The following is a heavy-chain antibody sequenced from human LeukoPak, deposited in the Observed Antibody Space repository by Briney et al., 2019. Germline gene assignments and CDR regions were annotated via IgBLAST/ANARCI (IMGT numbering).Heavy chain of an antibody. CDR3: AREYSAGWFDP. CDR2: ISYDGSIE. Sequence: QPGRSLRLSCAASGFTFSNYGMHWVRQSPGKGLEWVAVISYDGSIEYYADSVKGRFTISRDNSKNTLYLQMNSLRAEDTAVYYCAREYSAGWFDPWGQGTLVTVSS. CDR1: GFTFSNYG. J-gene: IGHJ5*02. D-gene: IGHD2-21*01. V-gene: IGHV3-30*03.